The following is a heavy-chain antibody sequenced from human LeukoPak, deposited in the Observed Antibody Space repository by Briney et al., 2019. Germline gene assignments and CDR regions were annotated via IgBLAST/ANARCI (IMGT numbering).Heavy chain of an antibody. CDR1: GFTFSSYE. V-gene: IGHV3-48*03. CDR2: ISSSGSTI. Sequence: GGSLRLSCAASGFTFSSYEVNWVRQAPGKGLEWVSYISSSGSTIYYADSVKGRFTISRDNAKNSLYLQMNSLRAEDTAVYYCARAQQWLVLDYWGQGTLVTVSS. CDR3: ARAQQWLVLDY. J-gene: IGHJ4*02. D-gene: IGHD6-19*01.